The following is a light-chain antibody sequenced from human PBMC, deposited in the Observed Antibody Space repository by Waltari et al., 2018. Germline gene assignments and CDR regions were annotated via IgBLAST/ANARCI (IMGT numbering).Light chain of an antibody. V-gene: IGKV1-39*01. CDR1: QSISSY. CDR2: AAS. CDR3: QQSYSTPYT. J-gene: IGKJ2*01. Sequence: DIQMTQSPSSLSASVGDRVTITGRASQSISSYLNWYKQKPGKAPKLLIYAASSLQSGVPSRFSGSGSGTDFTLTISSLQPEDFATYYCQQSYSTPYTFGQGTKLEIK.